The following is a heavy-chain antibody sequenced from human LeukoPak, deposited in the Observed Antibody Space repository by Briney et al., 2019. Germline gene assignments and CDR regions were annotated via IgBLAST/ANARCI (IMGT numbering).Heavy chain of an antibody. Sequence: SETLSLTCTVSGYSISSGYYWGWIRQPPGKGLEWIGSIYHSGSTYYNPSLKSRVTVSVDTSKNQFSLKLSSVTAADTAVYYCARDRVGRQLVGRKNNYYYTDVWGKGTTVTISS. CDR1: GYSISSGYY. CDR3: ARDRVGRQLVGRKNNYYYTDV. D-gene: IGHD6-13*01. J-gene: IGHJ6*03. V-gene: IGHV4-38-2*02. CDR2: IYHSGST.